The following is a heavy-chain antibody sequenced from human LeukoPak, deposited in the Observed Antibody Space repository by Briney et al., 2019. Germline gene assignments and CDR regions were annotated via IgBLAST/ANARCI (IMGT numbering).Heavy chain of an antibody. CDR3: ARGLYNWNEMFDY. CDR1: GFTFSNYG. D-gene: IGHD1-1*01. J-gene: IGHJ4*02. CDR2: ISYDGIHK. V-gene: IGHV3-30*03. Sequence: GGSLRLSCAASGFTFSNYGIHWVRQAPGKGLEWVAVISYDGIHKFYTESVKGRFTISRDNSKNTLYLQMNSLRVEDAAVYYCARGLYNWNEMFDYWGQGTLVTVSS.